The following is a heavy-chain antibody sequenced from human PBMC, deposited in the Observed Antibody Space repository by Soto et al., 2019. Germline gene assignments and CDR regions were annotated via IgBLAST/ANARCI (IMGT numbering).Heavy chain of an antibody. D-gene: IGHD4-17*01. Sequence: SETLSLTCAVYGGSFSGYYWSWIRQPPGKGLGWIGEINHSGSTNYNPSLKSRVTISVDTSKDQFSLKLSSVTAADTAVYYCARAVTRWDWFDPWGQGTLVTVSS. CDR1: GGSFSGYY. CDR3: ARAVTRWDWFDP. V-gene: IGHV4-34*01. J-gene: IGHJ5*02. CDR2: INHSGST.